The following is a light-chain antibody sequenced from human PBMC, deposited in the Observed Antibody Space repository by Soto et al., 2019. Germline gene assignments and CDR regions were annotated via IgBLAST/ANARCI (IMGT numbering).Light chain of an antibody. V-gene: IGKV3-20*01. Sequence: DIVLTQSPGTLSLSPGERVTLSCRASQIVPSDYLAWYHQEPGQAPRLLIYGAFNRATGIPDRFSGSGSGTDFTLSISRLEPGDFGVYFCHQYGKSPRTFGQGTKVEIK. J-gene: IGKJ1*01. CDR2: GAF. CDR3: HQYGKSPRT. CDR1: QIVPSDY.